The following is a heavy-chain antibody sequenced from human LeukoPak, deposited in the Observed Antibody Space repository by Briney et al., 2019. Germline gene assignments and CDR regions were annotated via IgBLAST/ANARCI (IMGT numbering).Heavy chain of an antibody. CDR1: GGSVSGGDSY. V-gene: IGHV4-61*08. J-gene: IGHJ5*01. D-gene: IGHD2-15*01. CDR2: ISYSAT. CDR3: AREGACSGGSCYSYGWIDS. Sequence: PSETLSLTCNVSGGSVSGGDSYWTWIRQPPGKGLEWIGYISYSATDYNPSLKSRVSISVDRSKNQFSLKLRSVTAADTAVYFCAREGACSGGSCYSYGWIDSWGQGTLVTVSS.